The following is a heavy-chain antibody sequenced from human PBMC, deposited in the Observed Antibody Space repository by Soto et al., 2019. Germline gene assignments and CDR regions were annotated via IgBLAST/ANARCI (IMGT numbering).Heavy chain of an antibody. CDR2: ISAYNGNI. V-gene: IGHV1-18*01. CDR3: ARVEDYFDSSAYGY. Sequence: GASVKVSCKASVYTFSSYGITCIRQAPGQGLEWMGWISAYNGNIHYAQKFQDRVTMTTDTSTSIAYMELRSLRSDDTAVYYCARVEDYFDSSAYGYWGQGTLVTVSS. D-gene: IGHD3-22*01. CDR1: VYTFSSYG. J-gene: IGHJ4*02.